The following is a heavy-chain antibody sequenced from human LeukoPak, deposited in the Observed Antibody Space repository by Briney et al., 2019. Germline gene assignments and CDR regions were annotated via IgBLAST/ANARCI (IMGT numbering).Heavy chain of an antibody. J-gene: IGHJ4*02. Sequence: ASVKVSCKASGGTFTSYAISWVRQAPGQGLEWRGGIVPIFGTANYAQKFQGRVTITADKSTGTAYMELSSLRSEDTAVYYCARGYCSSTSCYPADYWGQGTLVTVSS. D-gene: IGHD2-2*01. CDR1: GGTFTSYA. CDR2: IVPIFGTA. CDR3: ARGYCSSTSCYPADY. V-gene: IGHV1-69*06.